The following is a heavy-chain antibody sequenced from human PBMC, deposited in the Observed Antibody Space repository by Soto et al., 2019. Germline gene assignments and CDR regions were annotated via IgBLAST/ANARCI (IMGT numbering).Heavy chain of an antibody. CDR1: GFTFSSYA. J-gene: IGHJ6*02. D-gene: IGHD3-16*01. CDR3: ARGSRVAWGYYYYYGMDV. CDR2: ISYDGSNK. V-gene: IGHV3-30-3*01. Sequence: PGGSLRLSCAASGFTFSSYAMHWVRQAPGKGLEWVAVISYDGSNKYYADSVKGRFTISRDNSKNTLYLQMNSLRAEDTAVYYCARGSRVAWGYYYYYGMDVWGQGTTVTVSS.